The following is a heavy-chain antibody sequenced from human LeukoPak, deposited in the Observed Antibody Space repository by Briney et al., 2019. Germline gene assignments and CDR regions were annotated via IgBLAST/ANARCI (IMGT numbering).Heavy chain of an antibody. CDR3: ARDVPHNWFDT. CDR2: INSDGGGA. Sequence: VGSVRVSCAASGITFGNNWMHWVRQGPGKGLAWISRINSDGGGAIYADSLKGRFTLSRDNAKNTLYLQMNSLRAEDTAVYYCARDVPHNWFDTWGQGTLVTVSS. J-gene: IGHJ5*02. CDR1: GITFGNNW. V-gene: IGHV3-74*01.